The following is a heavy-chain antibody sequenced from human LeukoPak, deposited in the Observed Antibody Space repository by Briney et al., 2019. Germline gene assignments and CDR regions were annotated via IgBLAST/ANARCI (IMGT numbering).Heavy chain of an antibody. D-gene: IGHD2-8*01. J-gene: IGHJ4*02. CDR1: GFTFSIYS. CDR2: ISSSSSTI. V-gene: IGHV3-48*01. CDR3: ARNECIDY. Sequence: PGGSLRLSCSAPGFTFSIYSMNWVRQAPGKGLEWVSYISSSSSTIYYADSVKGRFTISRDNAKNSLYLQMNSLRAEDTAVYYCARNECIDYWGQGTLVTVSS.